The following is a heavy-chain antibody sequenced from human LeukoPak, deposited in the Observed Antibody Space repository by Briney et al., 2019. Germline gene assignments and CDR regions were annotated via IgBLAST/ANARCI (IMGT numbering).Heavy chain of an antibody. Sequence: SQTLSLTCTVSGGSISSGGYYWSWIRHPPGEGLEWIGYIYYSGSTYYHPSLKSRVTISLDTSKNQFSLNLSSVTAADTAVYYCARVTTVTTSFHFDYWGQGTLVTVSS. CDR1: GGSISSGGYY. J-gene: IGHJ4*02. CDR2: IYYSGST. CDR3: ARVTTVTTSFHFDY. V-gene: IGHV4-30-4*01. D-gene: IGHD4-17*01.